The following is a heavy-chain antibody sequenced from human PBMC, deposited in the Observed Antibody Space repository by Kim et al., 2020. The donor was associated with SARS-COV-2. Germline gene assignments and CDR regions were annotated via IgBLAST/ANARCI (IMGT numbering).Heavy chain of an antibody. J-gene: IGHJ3*02. Sequence: GGSLRLSCVASGFTFSSYWMHWVRQAPGKGLVWVSRINSDGSDTNHADSVQGRFTISRDNAKNTLYLQMDSLRAEDTALYYCARDGRFTPYSLGAFDIWGQRTMVTVSS. CDR3: ARDGRFTPYSLGAFDI. D-gene: IGHD2-15*01. CDR1: GFTFSSYW. CDR2: INSDGSDT. V-gene: IGHV3-74*01.